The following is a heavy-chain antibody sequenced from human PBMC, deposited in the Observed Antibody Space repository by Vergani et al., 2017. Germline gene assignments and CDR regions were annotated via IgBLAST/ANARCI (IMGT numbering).Heavy chain of an antibody. V-gene: IGHV5-51*01. D-gene: IGHD3-10*01. J-gene: IGHJ6*02. Sequence: EVQLVQSGAEVKKPGESLKISCEGSGYTFTDYWVGWVRQKPGKGLEWMGVVYARDSITRYSLSFEGQVTISADKSINTAYLEWDSLRAADRAMYYCVVLIGGGGSGMDVWGQGTRVTVSS. CDR1: GYTFTDYW. CDR3: VVLIGGGGSGMDV. CDR2: VYARDSIT.